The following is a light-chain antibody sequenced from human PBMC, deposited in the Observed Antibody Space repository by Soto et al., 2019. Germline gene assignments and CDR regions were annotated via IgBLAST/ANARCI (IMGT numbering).Light chain of an antibody. V-gene: IGKV1-5*03. CDR1: QSISTW. J-gene: IGKJ2*01. CDR3: QQYDSYPYT. CDR2: KAS. Sequence: DIPMTQSPSTLSASVGDRVTITCRASQSISTWLAWYQQKPGKAPTVLIYKASTLESGVPPRFGGSGSGTEFTLTISSLQPGDFATYYCQQYDSYPYTFGQGTKLEIK.